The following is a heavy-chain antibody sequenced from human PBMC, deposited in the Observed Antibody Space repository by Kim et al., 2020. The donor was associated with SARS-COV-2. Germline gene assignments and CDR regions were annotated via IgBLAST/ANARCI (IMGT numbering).Heavy chain of an antibody. J-gene: IGHJ5*02. CDR3: ARGWSATGIDP. Sequence: TKYSQRYKGRVTITRDTSANTVYMEMSSLPSEDTDIYYCARGWSATGIDPWGQGTLVTVSS. V-gene: IGHV1-3*01. CDR2: T. D-gene: IGHD2-15*01.